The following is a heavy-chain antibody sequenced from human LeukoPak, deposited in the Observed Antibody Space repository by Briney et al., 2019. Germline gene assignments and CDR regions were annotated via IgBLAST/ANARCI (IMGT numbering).Heavy chain of an antibody. J-gene: IGHJ6*02. Sequence: ASVKVSYKASGYTFTGYYMHWVRQAPGQGLEWMGWINPNSGGTNYAQKFQGRVTMTRDTSISTAYMELSRLRSDDTAVYYCARDQGSYDFWSGYRKARRVRGMDVWGQGTTVTVSS. CDR1: GYTFTGYY. D-gene: IGHD3-3*01. V-gene: IGHV1-2*02. CDR3: ARDQGSYDFWSGYRKARRVRGMDV. CDR2: INPNSGGT.